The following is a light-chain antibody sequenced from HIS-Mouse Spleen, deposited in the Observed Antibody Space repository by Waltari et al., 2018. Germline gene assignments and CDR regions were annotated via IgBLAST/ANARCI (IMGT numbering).Light chain of an antibody. CDR3: CSYAGSSTFGV. CDR2: EGS. J-gene: IGLJ3*02. Sequence: QSALTQPASVSGSPGQSITISCTGTSSDVGGYNLVSWYQQHPGKAPKHMIYEGSKRPSGVFNRFSGSKSGNTASLTISGLQAEDEADYYCCSYAGSSTFGVFGGGTKLTVL. V-gene: IGLV2-23*03. CDR1: SSDVGGYNL.